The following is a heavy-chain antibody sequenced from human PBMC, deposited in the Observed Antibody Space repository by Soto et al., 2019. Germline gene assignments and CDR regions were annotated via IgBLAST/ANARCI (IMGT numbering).Heavy chain of an antibody. CDR2: IYPGDSDT. Sequence: GESLKISCKGSGYSFTSYWIGWVRQMPGKGLEWMGIIYPGDSDTRYSPSFQGQVTISADKSISTAYLQWSSLKASDTAMYYCARHSRYDILTGSYYYGMDVWGQGTTVTSP. V-gene: IGHV5-51*01. D-gene: IGHD3-9*01. CDR3: ARHSRYDILTGSYYYGMDV. J-gene: IGHJ6*02. CDR1: GYSFTSYW.